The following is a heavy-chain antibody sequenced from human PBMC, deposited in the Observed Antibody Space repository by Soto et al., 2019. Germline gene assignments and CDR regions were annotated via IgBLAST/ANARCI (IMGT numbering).Heavy chain of an antibody. D-gene: IGHD6-19*01. V-gene: IGHV4-30-2*01. J-gene: IGHJ4*02. Sequence: SETLSLTCAVSGGSISSGGYSWSWIRQPPGKGMEWIGYIYHSGSTYYNPSLKSRVTISVDTSKNQFSLKLSSVTAADTAVYYCARGWSGWYRRTASPYYFDYWGQGTLVTVSS. CDR2: IYHSGST. CDR1: GGSISSGGYS. CDR3: ARGWSGWYRRTASPYYFDY.